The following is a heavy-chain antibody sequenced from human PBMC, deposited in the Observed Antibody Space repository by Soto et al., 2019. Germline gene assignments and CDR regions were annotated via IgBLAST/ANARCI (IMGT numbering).Heavy chain of an antibody. V-gene: IGHV3-23*01. J-gene: IGHJ4*02. CDR1: GVTFSSYA. Sequence: GGSLRLSCAASGVTFSSYAMSWVRQAPGKGLEWVSVISGSDDSTYYADSVKGRFTISRDNSKNTLYLQMNSLRAEDTAVYYCAKRSSSSPFDYWGQGPLVTVSS. CDR3: AKRSSSSPFDY. CDR2: ISGSDDST. D-gene: IGHD6-6*01.